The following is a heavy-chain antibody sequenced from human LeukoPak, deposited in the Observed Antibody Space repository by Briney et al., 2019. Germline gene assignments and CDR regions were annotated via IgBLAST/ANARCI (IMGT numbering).Heavy chain of an antibody. CDR2: ISSSGSTI. CDR3: AELGITMIGGV. CDR1: GFTFSSYI. J-gene: IGHJ6*04. V-gene: IGHV3-48*03. Sequence: SLRLSCAASGFTFSSYIMNWVRQAPGKGLEWVSYISSSGSTIYYADSVKGRFTISRDNAKNSLYLQMNSLRAEDTAVYYCAELGITMIGGVWGKGTTVTISS. D-gene: IGHD3-10*02.